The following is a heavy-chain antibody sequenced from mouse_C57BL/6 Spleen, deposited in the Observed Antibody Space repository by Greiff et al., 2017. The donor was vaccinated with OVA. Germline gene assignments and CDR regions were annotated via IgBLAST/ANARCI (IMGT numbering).Heavy chain of an antibody. Sequence: QVQLKQPGAELVKPGASVKMSCKASGYTFTSYWITWVKQRPGQGLEWIGAIYPGSGSTNYNEKFKSKATLTVDTSSSTAYMQLSRLTSEDSAVYYCARWYDYDPRACYFDYWGQGTTLTVSS. J-gene: IGHJ2*01. CDR2: IYPGSGST. CDR3: ARWYDYDPRACYFDY. CDR1: GYTFTSYW. V-gene: IGHV1-55*01. D-gene: IGHD2-4*01.